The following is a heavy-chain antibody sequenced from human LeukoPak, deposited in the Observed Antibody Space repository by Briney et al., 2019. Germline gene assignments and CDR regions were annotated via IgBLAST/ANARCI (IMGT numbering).Heavy chain of an antibody. CDR1: GFTFSDYA. J-gene: IGHJ4*02. CDR2: ISSGGSYI. CDR3: ARGPALYCTSSSCLDGVD. D-gene: IGHD2-2*01. V-gene: IGHV3-21*01. Sequence: GGSLRLSCAASGFTFSDYAMNWVRQAPGKGLEWVSSISSGGSYISYADSVKGRFTVSRDNAKDSLFLQMRSLRDEDTAVYHCARGPALYCTSSSCLDGVDWGQGTLVSVSS.